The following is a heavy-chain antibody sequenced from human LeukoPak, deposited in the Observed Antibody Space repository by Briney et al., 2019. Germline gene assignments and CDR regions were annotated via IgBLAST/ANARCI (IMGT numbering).Heavy chain of an antibody. D-gene: IGHD3-22*01. J-gene: IGHJ5*02. CDR2: ISGRGGST. CDR1: GFTFSSYA. CDR3: AKDPHYYDSTQGWFDP. V-gene: IGHV3-23*01. Sequence: GGSLRLSCAASGFTFSSYAMSWVRQAPGKGLEWVSAISGRGGSTYYADSVKGRFTISRDNSKNTLYLQMNSLRAEDTAVYYCAKDPHYYDSTQGWFDPWGQGTLVTVSS.